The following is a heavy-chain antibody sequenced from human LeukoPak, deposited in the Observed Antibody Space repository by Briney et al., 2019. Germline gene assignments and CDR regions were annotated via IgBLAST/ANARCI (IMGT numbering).Heavy chain of an antibody. CDR2: ISYDGSNK. CDR1: GFTLSNYA. Sequence: PGKSLRLSCAASGFTLSNYAIHWVRQAPGKGLEWVALISYDGSNKFYSESVKGRFAISRDNPQNTLYLQMNSLRAEDSALYYCARFGDYGEYWGQGTLVTVSS. CDR3: ARFGDYGEY. D-gene: IGHD3-10*01. V-gene: IGHV3-30*09. J-gene: IGHJ4*02.